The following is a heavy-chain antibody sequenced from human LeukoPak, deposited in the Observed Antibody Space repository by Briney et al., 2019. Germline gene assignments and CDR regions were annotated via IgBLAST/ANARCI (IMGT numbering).Heavy chain of an antibody. CDR3: AKGNGYSYGRYYFDY. CDR2: ITASGGNT. J-gene: IGHJ4*02. Sequence: GGPLRLSCAASGFTFSSYAMGWVRQAPGKGLEWVSAITASGGNTYYADSVKGRFTISRDNSKNTLYLQVNSLRAEDTAVYYCAKGNGYSYGRYYFDYWGQGTLVTVSS. CDR1: GFTFSSYA. V-gene: IGHV3-23*01. D-gene: IGHD5-18*01.